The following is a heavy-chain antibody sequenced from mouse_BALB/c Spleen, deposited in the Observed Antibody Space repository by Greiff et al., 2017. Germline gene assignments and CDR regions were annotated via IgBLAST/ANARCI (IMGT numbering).Heavy chain of an antibody. D-gene: IGHD2-4*01. J-gene: IGHJ2*01. CDR1: GFTFSSYT. Sequence: EVKVVESGGGLVKPGGSLKLSCAASGFTFSSYTMSWVRQTPEKRLEWVATISSGGSYTYYPDSVKGRFTISRDNAKNTLYLQMSSLKSEDTAMYYCTRDDYDDGGVYWGQGTTLTVSS. V-gene: IGHV5-6-4*01. CDR2: ISSGGSYT. CDR3: TRDDYDDGGVY.